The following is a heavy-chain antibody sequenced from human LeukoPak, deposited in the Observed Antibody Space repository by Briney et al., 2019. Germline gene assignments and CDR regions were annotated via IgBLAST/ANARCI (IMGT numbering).Heavy chain of an antibody. J-gene: IGHJ4*02. CDR1: GFTFSSYA. D-gene: IGHD6-6*01. Sequence: GSLRLSCAASGFTFSSYAMHWVRQAPGKGLEWVAVISYDGSTKYYADSVKGRFTISRDNSKNTLYLQMNSLRAEDTAVYYCARELWHGIAALKTGFDYWGQGTLVTVSS. CDR3: ARELWHGIAALKTGFDY. CDR2: ISYDGSTK. V-gene: IGHV3-30-3*01.